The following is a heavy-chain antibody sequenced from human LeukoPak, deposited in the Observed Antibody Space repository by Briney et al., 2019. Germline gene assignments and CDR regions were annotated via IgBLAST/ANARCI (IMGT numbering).Heavy chain of an antibody. J-gene: IGHJ4*02. CDR1: GYTLTELS. V-gene: IGHV1-24*01. CDR3: ARGGRYCSSTSCFPS. CDR2: FDPEDGET. Sequence: ASVKVSCKVSGYTLTELSMHWVRQAPGKGLEWMGGFDPEDGETIYAQKFQGRVTMTRNTSISTAYMELSSLRSEDTAVYYCARGGRYCSSTSCFPSWGQGTLVTVSS. D-gene: IGHD2-2*01.